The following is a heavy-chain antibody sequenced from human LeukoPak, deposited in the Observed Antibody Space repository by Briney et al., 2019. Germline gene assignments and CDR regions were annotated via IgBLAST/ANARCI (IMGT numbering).Heavy chain of an antibody. V-gene: IGHV4-59*12. CDR2: IYYSGST. CDR3: PRARGLYDSTGYPLDAFVI. D-gene: IGHD3-22*01. J-gene: IGHJ3*02. Sequence: PSETLSLTCTVSGGSISSYYWSSIRQPPGKGLEWIGYIYYSGSTNYNPSLKSQVTISVDTSKNQSSLKLSSVTAADTAAYYCPRARGLYDSTGYPLDAFVIWGQRTMVTVSS. CDR1: GGSISSYY.